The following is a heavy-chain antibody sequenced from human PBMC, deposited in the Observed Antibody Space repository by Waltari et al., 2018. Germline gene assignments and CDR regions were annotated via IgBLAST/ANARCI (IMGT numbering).Heavy chain of an antibody. J-gene: IGHJ6*03. CDR2: ITHRENT. CDR3: ARLDLAVDGFSYSCYMDV. V-gene: IGHV4-34*01. D-gene: IGHD2-15*01. Sequence: QVQLQQWGAGLLKPSETLSLTCAVYGGSFSDYYWSWVRQPPGKGLEWIGEITHRENTYYNPSLKSRLTISVDTSENQFSLMLSSVTAADTAVYYCARLDLAVDGFSYSCYMDVWGKGTPVTISS. CDR1: GGSFSDYY.